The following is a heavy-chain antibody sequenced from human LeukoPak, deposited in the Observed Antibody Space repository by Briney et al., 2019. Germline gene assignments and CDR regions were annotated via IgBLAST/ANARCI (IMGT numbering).Heavy chain of an antibody. Sequence: QPGGSLRLSCVVSGFTFNSCWMTWVRRAPGKGLEWVAHINPDGRDTYYVDSVKGRFTISRDNAQNSMYLQMNSLRVEDTAVYYCATWRDTIAEYFQRWGQGTLVTVSS. V-gene: IGHV3-7*01. CDR2: INPDGRDT. CDR3: ATWRDTIAEYFQR. D-gene: IGHD2-21*02. J-gene: IGHJ1*01. CDR1: GFTFNSCW.